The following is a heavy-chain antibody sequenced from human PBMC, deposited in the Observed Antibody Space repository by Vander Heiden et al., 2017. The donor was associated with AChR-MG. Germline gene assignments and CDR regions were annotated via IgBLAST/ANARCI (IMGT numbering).Heavy chain of an antibody. CDR1: EFTFSSYA. D-gene: IGHD3-10*01. Sequence: EVQLLESGGGSVQPGGSLRLSCAASEFTFSSYAMSWVRQAPGKGLAWVSGIIRSGGSTYYADSVKGRFTISRDNSKNTLDLQMNSLRAEDTAVYYCAKSRGSSGGCFDLWGRGTLVTVSS. V-gene: IGHV3-23*01. CDR2: IIRSGGST. J-gene: IGHJ2*01. CDR3: AKSRGSSGGCFDL.